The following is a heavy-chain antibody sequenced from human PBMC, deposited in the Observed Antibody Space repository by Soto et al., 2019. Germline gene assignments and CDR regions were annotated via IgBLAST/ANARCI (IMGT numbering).Heavy chain of an antibody. CDR2: INAGNGNT. D-gene: IGHD3-10*01. CDR1: GDTFTSYA. V-gene: IGHV1-3*01. Sequence: GASVKLSCKASGDTFTSYAMHWVRQAPKQRLEWMGWINAGNGNTKYSQKFQGRVTITRDTSASTAYMELSSLRSEDTAVYYCAILWFGELLSQKPFDYWGQGTLVTVSS. CDR3: AILWFGELLSQKPFDY. J-gene: IGHJ4*02.